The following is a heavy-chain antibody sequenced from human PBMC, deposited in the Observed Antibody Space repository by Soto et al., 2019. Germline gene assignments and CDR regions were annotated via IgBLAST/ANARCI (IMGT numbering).Heavy chain of an antibody. CDR1: GYSISSGYY. CDR2: IYHSGST. Sequence: PSETLSLTCAVSGYSISSGYYWGWIRQPPGKGLEWIGSIYHSGSTYYNPSLKSRVTISVDTSKNQFSLKLSSVTAADTAVYYCARDPPIAAAGTLNWFDPWGQGTLVTVSS. J-gene: IGHJ5*02. CDR3: ARDPPIAAAGTLNWFDP. V-gene: IGHV4-38-2*02. D-gene: IGHD6-13*01.